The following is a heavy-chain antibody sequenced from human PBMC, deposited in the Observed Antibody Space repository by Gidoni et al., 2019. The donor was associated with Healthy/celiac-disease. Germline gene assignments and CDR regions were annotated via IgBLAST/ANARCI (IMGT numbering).Heavy chain of an antibody. CDR2: INPNSGGT. CDR1: GYTFPGYY. CDR3: ARELVVPAAMFDYYYGMDV. D-gene: IGHD2-2*01. J-gene: IGHJ6*02. V-gene: IGHV1-2*02. Sequence: QVQLVQSGAEVKKPGASVKVSCKAAGYTFPGYYMHWVRQAPGQGLEWRGLINPNSGGTNYAQKFQGRVTMTRDTSISTAYMELSRLRSDDTAVYYCARELVVPAAMFDYYYGMDVWGQGTTVTVSS.